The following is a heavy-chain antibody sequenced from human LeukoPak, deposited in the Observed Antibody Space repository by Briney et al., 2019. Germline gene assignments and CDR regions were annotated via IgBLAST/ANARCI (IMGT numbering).Heavy chain of an antibody. D-gene: IGHD3-10*01. CDR3: ARDIRSSGSYGGAY. Sequence: GGSLRLSCAASGFTFSSYWMSWVRQAPGKGLEWVANIKQDGSEKYYVDSVKGRFTISRDNAKNSLYLQMNSLRAEDTAVYYCARDIRSSGSYGGAYWGQGTLVTVSS. CDR1: GFTFSSYW. V-gene: IGHV3-7*01. CDR2: IKQDGSEK. J-gene: IGHJ4*02.